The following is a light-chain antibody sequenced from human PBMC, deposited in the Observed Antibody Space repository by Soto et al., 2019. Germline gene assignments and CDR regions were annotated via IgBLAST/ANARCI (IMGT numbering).Light chain of an antibody. CDR1: SSEVGGYNY. CDR2: DVS. J-gene: IGLJ1*01. CDR3: KSYTSSSTHV. V-gene: IGLV2-14*03. Sequence: QSVLTQPASVSGSPGQSITISCTGTSSEVGGYNYVSWYQQHPGKAPKLIISDVSNRPSGVSNRFSGSKSGNTASLTISGLQVEDEADYYCKSYTSSSTHVFGTGTKVTVL.